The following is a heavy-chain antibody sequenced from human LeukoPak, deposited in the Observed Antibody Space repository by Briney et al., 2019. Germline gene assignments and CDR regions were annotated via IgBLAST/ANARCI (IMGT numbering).Heavy chain of an antibody. CDR2: IYTSGIT. CDR1: GRSINSGSYY. J-gene: IGHJ4*02. D-gene: IGHD1-26*01. Sequence: SETLSLTCTVSGRSINSGSYYWSWIRQPAGKGLEWIGRIYTSGITNDNSSVMSRATISIDTSKNQFSLKLSSVPAADPAVSFCARVNSGSYRELDYWGQGALVTVSS. CDR3: ARVNSGSYRELDY. V-gene: IGHV4-61*02.